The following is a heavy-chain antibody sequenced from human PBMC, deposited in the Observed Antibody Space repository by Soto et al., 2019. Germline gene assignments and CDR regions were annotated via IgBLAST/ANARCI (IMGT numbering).Heavy chain of an antibody. J-gene: IGHJ4*02. Sequence: QVQLVQSGAEVKKPGASVKVSCKASGYTFTNFGISWVRQAPGQGLEWMGWSRAYNGNTNYAQKFQVRVTITTDTTTSTAYMEVRSLRFDDTAVYYCARGGTPMDYWGQGTLVTVSS. CDR3: ARGGTPMDY. D-gene: IGHD3-16*01. V-gene: IGHV1-18*01. CDR2: SRAYNGNT. CDR1: GYTFTNFG.